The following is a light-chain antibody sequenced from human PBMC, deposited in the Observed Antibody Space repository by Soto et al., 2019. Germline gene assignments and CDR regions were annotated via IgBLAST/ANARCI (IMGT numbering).Light chain of an antibody. V-gene: IGKV1-5*01. J-gene: IGKJ2*01. CDR3: QQYNSYSYT. Sequence: DIQMTQSPSTLSASVGDRATITCRASQSIGAWLAWYQQKPGKAPKLLIYDASSLESGVPSRFSGSGYGTEFTLTISCLQPDDFASYYCQQYNSYSYTFGQGTRLEIK. CDR2: DAS. CDR1: QSIGAW.